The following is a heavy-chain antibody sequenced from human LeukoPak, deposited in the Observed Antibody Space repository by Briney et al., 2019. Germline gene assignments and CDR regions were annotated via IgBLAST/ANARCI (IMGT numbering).Heavy chain of an antibody. D-gene: IGHD3-3*01. V-gene: IGHV1-69*05. CDR1: GGTFSNYA. Sequence: ASVKVSCKASGGTFSNYAISWVRQAPGQGLEWMGGIIPIFGTAKYAQKVQGRVTMSTDESTSTAYMELSSLRSEDSAVYYCARQGGITVFGVAQPGGAFDIWGKGTMVTV. CDR2: IIPIFGTA. CDR3: ARQGGITVFGVAQPGGAFDI. J-gene: IGHJ3*02.